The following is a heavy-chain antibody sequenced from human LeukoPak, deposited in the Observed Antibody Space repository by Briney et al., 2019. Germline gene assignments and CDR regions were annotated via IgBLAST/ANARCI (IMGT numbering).Heavy chain of an antibody. Sequence: SQTLSLTCTVSGGSISSGDYYWSWIRQPPGKGLEWIGYIYYSGSTNYNPSLKSRVTISVDTSKNQFSLKLSSVTAADTAVYYCARGGSSGYYRFDYWGQGTLVTVSS. CDR1: GGSISSGDYY. V-gene: IGHV4-61*08. D-gene: IGHD3-22*01. J-gene: IGHJ4*02. CDR2: IYYSGST. CDR3: ARGGSSGYYRFDY.